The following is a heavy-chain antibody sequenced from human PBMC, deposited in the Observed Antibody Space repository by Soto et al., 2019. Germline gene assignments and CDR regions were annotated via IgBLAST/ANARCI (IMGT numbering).Heavy chain of an antibody. CDR2: ISWNSGSI. D-gene: IGHD6-6*01. J-gene: IGHJ4*02. V-gene: IGHV3-9*01. CDR3: AKEVGIAARSFDY. Sequence: SLRLSCAASGFTFGDYAMHWVRQAPGKGLEWVSGISWNSGSIGYADSVKGRFTISRDNAKNSLYLQMNSLRAEDTALYYCAKEVGIAARSFDYWGQGTLVTVSS. CDR1: GFTFGDYA.